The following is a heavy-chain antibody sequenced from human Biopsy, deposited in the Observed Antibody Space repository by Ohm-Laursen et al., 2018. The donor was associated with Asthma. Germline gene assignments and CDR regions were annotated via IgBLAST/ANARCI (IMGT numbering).Heavy chain of an antibody. Sequence: SLRLSCAAPGFKFDEYTMHWVRQAPGKGLEWVSGISWNSATIGYADSVEGRFTISRDNAKNSVFLHMGSLRPEDTAFYYCAKVRSDWVITESFDYWGQGVLVTVSS. V-gene: IGHV3-9*01. CDR2: ISWNSATI. CDR1: GFKFDEYT. J-gene: IGHJ4*02. D-gene: IGHD3-22*01. CDR3: AKVRSDWVITESFDY.